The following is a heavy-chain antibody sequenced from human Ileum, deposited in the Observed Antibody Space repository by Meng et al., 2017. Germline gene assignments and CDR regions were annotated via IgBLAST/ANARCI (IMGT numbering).Heavy chain of an antibody. Sequence: GESLKISCAASGFSFSSYEMSWVRQAPGKGLEWVSYISSAGNAMYYADSVKGRFTISRDNSKNSLHLQMNSLRAEDTAVYYCAKLRGSSLYDYWGQGTVVTVSS. CDR2: ISSAGNAM. J-gene: IGHJ4*02. V-gene: IGHV3-48*03. CDR3: AKLRGSSLYDY. D-gene: IGHD3-3*01. CDR1: GFSFSSYE.